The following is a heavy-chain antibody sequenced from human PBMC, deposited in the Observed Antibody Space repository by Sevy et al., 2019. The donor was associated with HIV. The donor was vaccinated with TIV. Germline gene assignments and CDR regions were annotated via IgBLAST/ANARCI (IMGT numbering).Heavy chain of an antibody. CDR2: FDPEDGEK. Sequence: ASVKVSCKVSGYTLTELSMHWVRQAPGKGLEWLGGFDPEDGEKISAQKFQGRVNMNEDIYTDTAYMQLSSLRSGDTAVYYCAPPTGAAGTGFDYWGQGTLVTVSS. V-gene: IGHV1-24*01. CDR3: APPTGAAGTGFDY. J-gene: IGHJ4*02. D-gene: IGHD6-13*01. CDR1: GYTLTELS.